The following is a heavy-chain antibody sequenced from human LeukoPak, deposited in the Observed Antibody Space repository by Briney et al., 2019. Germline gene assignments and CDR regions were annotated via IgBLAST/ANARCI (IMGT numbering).Heavy chain of an antibody. CDR2: ISPNTGVT. CDR3: ATGKGGDVGVDY. V-gene: IGHV1-2*02. CDR1: GGTFSSYA. D-gene: IGHD2-21*01. Sequence: ASVKVSCKASGGTFSSYAISWVRQAPGQGLEWMGWISPNTGVTNYPQKFQGRVSMTRDTSIRTAYMELSRLRSDDTAVYYCATGKGGDVGVDYWGQGTLVTVSS. J-gene: IGHJ4*02.